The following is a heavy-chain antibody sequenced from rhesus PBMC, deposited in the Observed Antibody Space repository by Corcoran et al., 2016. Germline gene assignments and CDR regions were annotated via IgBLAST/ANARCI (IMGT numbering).Heavy chain of an antibody. CDR1: GVSLYGNY. Sequence: QVLLQESGPGLVTPSETLSLTCPVSGVSLYGNYWTWIRQSPGKGLEWIGYISGNTETTSYNPSLGGRVTISKDTSQNQYSLMLTSVTAADTAIYYCARDAISLDVWGRGVLVTVSS. J-gene: IGHJ5-2*02. V-gene: IGHV4-147*01. CDR2: ISGNTETT. CDR3: ARDAISLDV.